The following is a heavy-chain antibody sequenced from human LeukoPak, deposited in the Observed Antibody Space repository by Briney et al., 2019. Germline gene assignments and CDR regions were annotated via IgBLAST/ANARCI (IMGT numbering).Heavy chain of an antibody. D-gene: IGHD6-19*01. CDR3: ARGGQWLVQYYFDY. CDR2: IIPIFGTA. J-gene: IGHJ4*02. V-gene: IGHV1-69*13. CDR1: GGTFSSYA. Sequence: SVKVSCKASGGTFSSYAISWVRQAPGQGLEWMGGIIPIFGTANYAQKFQGRVTITAVESTSTAYMELSSLRSGDTAVYYCARGGQWLVQYYFDYWGQGTLVTVSS.